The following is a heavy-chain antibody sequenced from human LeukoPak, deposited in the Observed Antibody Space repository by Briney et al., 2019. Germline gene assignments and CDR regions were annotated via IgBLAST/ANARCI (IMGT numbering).Heavy chain of an antibody. CDR2: ISPNSGGT. J-gene: IGHJ4*02. CDR3: ARVTGDYCDYYFVY. Sequence: ASVKVSCKASGYTFTGYYMHWVRQAPGQGLEWMGWISPNSGGTNYAQKFQGRVTMTRDTSISTAYMELSRLRSDDTAVYYCARVTGDYCDYYFVYWGPGTLVTVSS. V-gene: IGHV1-2*02. D-gene: IGHD4-17*01. CDR1: GYTFTGYY.